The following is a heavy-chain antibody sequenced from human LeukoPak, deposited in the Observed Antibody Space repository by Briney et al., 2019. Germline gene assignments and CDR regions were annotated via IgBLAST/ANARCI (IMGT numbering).Heavy chain of an antibody. V-gene: IGHV3-23*01. Sequence: GGALRLSFAASGFPFCSYAMGWVRPAPGKGLAGVSAINGRGGSTYYADSVKGRFTISRDNFKNTLYLQMISLRDEDTAVYYCAKDGPLYSSSWPDDAFDIWGQGTMVTVCS. D-gene: IGHD6-13*01. CDR3: AKDGPLYSSSWPDDAFDI. J-gene: IGHJ3*02. CDR2: INGRGGST. CDR1: GFPFCSYA.